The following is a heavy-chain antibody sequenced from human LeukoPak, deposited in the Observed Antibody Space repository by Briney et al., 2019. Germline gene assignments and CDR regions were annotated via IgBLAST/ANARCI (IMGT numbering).Heavy chain of an antibody. CDR3: ARDLLYSSSSDGQGY. CDR2: VHTSGST. D-gene: IGHD6-6*01. CDR1: GGSISSYY. J-gene: IGHJ4*02. V-gene: IGHV4-4*07. Sequence: SETLSLTCTVSGGSISSYYWSWIRQPAGKGLEWIGRVHTSGSTNYNPSLKNRVTTSVDTAKNQFSLKLSSVTAADTAVYYCARDLLYSSSSDGQGYWGQGTLVTVSS.